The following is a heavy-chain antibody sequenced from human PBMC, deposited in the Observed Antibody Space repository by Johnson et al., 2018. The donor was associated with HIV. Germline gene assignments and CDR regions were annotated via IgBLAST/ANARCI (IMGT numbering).Heavy chain of an antibody. CDR3: ARGFDAFDI. J-gene: IGHJ3*02. CDR2: IWYDGSNK. CDR1: GFTFRNYG. V-gene: IGHV3-33*08. Sequence: VQLVESGGGVVQPGRSLRLSCVASGFTFRNYGMHWVRQAPGKGLEWVTVIWYDGSNKHYADSVKGRFTISRDDSKNTLYLQMNSLRAEDTAVYYCARGFDAFDIWGQGTMVTVSS.